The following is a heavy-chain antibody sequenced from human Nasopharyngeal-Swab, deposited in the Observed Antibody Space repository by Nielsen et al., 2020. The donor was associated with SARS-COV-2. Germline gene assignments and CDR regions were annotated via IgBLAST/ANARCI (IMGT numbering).Heavy chain of an antibody. CDR2: INHSGST. D-gene: IGHD6-13*01. V-gene: IGHV4-34*01. J-gene: IGHJ5*02. CDR3: ARSRYTSSWYGVRNWFDP. CDR1: GGSFSGYY. Sequence: SETLSLTCAAYGGSFSGYYWNWIRQPPGKGLEWIGEINHSGSTNYNPSLKSRVTISLDTSKNQFSLKLSSVTAADTAVYYCARSRYTSSWYGVRNWFDPWGQGTLVTVSS.